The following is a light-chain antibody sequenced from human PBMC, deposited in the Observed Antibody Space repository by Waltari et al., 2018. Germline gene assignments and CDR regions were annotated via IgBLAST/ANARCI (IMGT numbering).Light chain of an antibody. CDR2: EVS. J-gene: IGLJ3*02. Sequence: QSALTQPASVSGSPGQSITISCTGTNSDVGGYNYVSWYQQHPGKTPKLMICEVSNRPSGVSDRFSGSKSANTASLTISGLQAEDEADYYCSSYTRSNSWVFGGGTRLTVL. CDR1: NSDVGGYNY. CDR3: SSYTRSNSWV. V-gene: IGLV2-14*01.